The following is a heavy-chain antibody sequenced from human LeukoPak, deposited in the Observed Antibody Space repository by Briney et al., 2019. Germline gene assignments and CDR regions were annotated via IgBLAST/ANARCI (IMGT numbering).Heavy chain of an antibody. D-gene: IGHD5-12*01. CDR3: ARERGTSFDY. CDR2: INSEGSSI. CDR1: GFTFSSYW. V-gene: IGHV3-74*01. J-gene: IGHJ4*02. Sequence: GGSLRLSCAASGFTFSSYWMHWVRQAPGKGLVWVSRINSEGSSISYADSVKGRFTISRDNAKNTLYLQMSNLRAEDMAVYYCARERGTSFDYGGQGTLVTVSS.